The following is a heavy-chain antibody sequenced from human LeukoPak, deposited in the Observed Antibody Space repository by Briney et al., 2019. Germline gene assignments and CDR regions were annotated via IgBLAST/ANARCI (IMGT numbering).Heavy chain of an antibody. Sequence: SEALSLTCAVYGGSFSGYYWSWIRQPPGKGVEWIGEINHSGSTNYNPSLKSRVTISVDTSKNQFSLKLSSVTAADTAVYYCASGFGDYYVGDAFDIWGQGTMVTVSS. V-gene: IGHV4-34*01. D-gene: IGHD4-17*01. CDR2: INHSGST. CDR1: GGSFSGYY. CDR3: ASGFGDYYVGDAFDI. J-gene: IGHJ3*02.